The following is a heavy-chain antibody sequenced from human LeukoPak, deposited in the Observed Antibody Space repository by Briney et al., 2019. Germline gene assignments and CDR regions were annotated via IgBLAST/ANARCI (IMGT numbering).Heavy chain of an antibody. CDR2: TNSGGSST. Sequence: GGSLRLSCATSGFPFSDFSMSWVRQAPGKGLEWISTTNSGGSSTDYTESVKGRFTISRDNSKNTLYLQMSSLRVEDTAMYYCAKQSYARSLGEGGPGTLVTVSS. CDR3: AKQSYARSLGE. J-gene: IGHJ4*02. CDR1: GFPFSDFS. V-gene: IGHV3-23*01. D-gene: IGHD2-8*01.